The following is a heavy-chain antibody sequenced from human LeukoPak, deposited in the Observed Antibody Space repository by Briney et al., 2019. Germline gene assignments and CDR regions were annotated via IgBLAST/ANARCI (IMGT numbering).Heavy chain of an antibody. Sequence: PGGSLRLSCAASGFTFSSYAMSWVRQAPGKGLEWVSAISGSGGSTYYADSVKGRFTISRDNSKNTLYLQMNSLRAEDTAVYYCAKGLLLWFGELSILDYWGQGTLVTVSS. CDR3: AKGLLLWFGELSILDY. V-gene: IGHV3-23*01. CDR2: ISGSGGST. D-gene: IGHD3-10*01. CDR1: GFTFSSYA. J-gene: IGHJ4*02.